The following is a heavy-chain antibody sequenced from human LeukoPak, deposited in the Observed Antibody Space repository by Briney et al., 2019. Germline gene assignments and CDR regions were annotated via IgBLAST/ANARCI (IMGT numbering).Heavy chain of an antibody. D-gene: IGHD3-10*01. CDR1: GGSISSYY. V-gene: IGHV4-59*08. J-gene: IGHJ4*02. CDR2: IYYSGST. Sequence: SETLSLTCTVSGGSISSYYWSWIRQPPGKGLEWIGYIYYSGSTNYNPSLKSRVTISVDTSKNQFSLKLSSVTAADTAVYYCARRVPFCGSGSYYPPYYFDYWGQGTLVTVSS. CDR3: ARRVPFCGSGSYYPPYYFDY.